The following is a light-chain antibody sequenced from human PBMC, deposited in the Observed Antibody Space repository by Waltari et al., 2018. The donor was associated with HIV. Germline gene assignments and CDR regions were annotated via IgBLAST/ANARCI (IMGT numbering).Light chain of an antibody. CDR1: QSVLYSSNNKNY. CDR2: WAS. Sequence: DIVMTQSPDSLAVSRGERAAINCKSSQSVLYSSNNKNYLAWYQQKPGQPPKLLIYWASTRESGVPDRFSGSGSGTDFTLTISSLRAEDVALYYCQQYYSTPPTFGQGTKLEIK. V-gene: IGKV4-1*01. CDR3: QQYYSTPPT. J-gene: IGKJ2*01.